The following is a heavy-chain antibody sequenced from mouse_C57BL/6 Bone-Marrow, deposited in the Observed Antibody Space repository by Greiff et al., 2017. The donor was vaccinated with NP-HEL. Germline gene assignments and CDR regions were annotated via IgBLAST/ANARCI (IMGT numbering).Heavy chain of an antibody. D-gene: IGHD1-1*01. CDR1: GFTFSDYY. V-gene: IGHV5-12*01. CDR3: ARQTPVYYYGSSWYFDV. CDR2: ISNGGGST. J-gene: IGHJ1*03. Sequence: EVKLVESGGGLVQPGGSLKLSCAASGFTFSDYYMYWVRQTPEKRLEWVAYISNGGGSTYYPDTVKGRFTISRDNAKNTLYLQMSRLKSEDTAMYYCARQTPVYYYGSSWYFDVWGTGTTVTVSS.